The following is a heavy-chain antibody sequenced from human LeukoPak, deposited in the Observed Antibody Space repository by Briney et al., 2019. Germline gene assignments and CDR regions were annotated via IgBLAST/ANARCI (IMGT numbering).Heavy chain of an antibody. J-gene: IGHJ4*02. D-gene: IGHD6-13*01. CDR2: IKRDGSEK. Sequence: PGGSLRLSCAASGFTFSSYWMSWVRQAPGKGLEWVANIKRDGSEKYYVDSVKGRFTISRDNAKNSLYLQMNSLRAEDTAVYYCARVAAGRSSDYWGQGTLVTVSS. CDR1: GFTFSSYW. V-gene: IGHV3-7*04. CDR3: ARVAAGRSSDY.